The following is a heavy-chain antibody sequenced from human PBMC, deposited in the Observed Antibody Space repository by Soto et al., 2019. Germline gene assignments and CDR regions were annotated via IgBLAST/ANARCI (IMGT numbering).Heavy chain of an antibody. V-gene: IGHV3-33*01. CDR2: IWYDGSNK. D-gene: IGHD2-2*01. Sequence: QVQLVESGGGVVQPGRSLRLSCAASGFTFSSYGMHWVRQAPGKGLEWVAVIWYDGSNKYYADSVKGRFTISRDNSKNTLCLQMNSLRAEHTAVYYCARGLGVVVPAAINWFDPWGQGTLVTVSS. J-gene: IGHJ5*02. CDR1: GFTFSSYG. CDR3: ARGLGVVVPAAINWFDP.